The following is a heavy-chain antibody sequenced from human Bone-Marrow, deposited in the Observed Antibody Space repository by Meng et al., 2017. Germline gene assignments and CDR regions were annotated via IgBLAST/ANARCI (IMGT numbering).Heavy chain of an antibody. J-gene: IGHJ4*02. CDR3: ASRSSSYYGG. D-gene: IGHD6-13*01. CDR1: GFSFSSYW. CDR2: IDSDGTNT. Sequence: QLVESGGCLVQPGGSLRLSCAASGFSFSSYWMHWVRQAPGKGLVWVSRIDSDGTNTHYADSVKGRFTISRDNAKNTLYLQMNSLRAEDTAVYFCASRSSSYYGGWGQGTLVTVSS. V-gene: IGHV3-74*01.